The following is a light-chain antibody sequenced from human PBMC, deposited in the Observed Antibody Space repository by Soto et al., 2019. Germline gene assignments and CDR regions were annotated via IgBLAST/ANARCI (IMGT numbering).Light chain of an antibody. CDR2: AAS. CDR3: KQLNSYPRVT. J-gene: IGKJ4*01. CDR1: QGISSY. V-gene: IGKV1-9*01. Sequence: DIPLTQSPSFLSASVGDRVTITCRASQGISSYLAWYQQKPGKAPKLLIYAASTLQSWVPSRFSGSGSGTEFTLTISSLQTEDFATYYCKQLNSYPRVTFGGGTKVEIK.